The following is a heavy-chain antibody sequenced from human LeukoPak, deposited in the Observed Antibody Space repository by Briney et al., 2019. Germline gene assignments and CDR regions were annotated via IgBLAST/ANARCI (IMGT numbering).Heavy chain of an antibody. Sequence: SETLSLTCTVSGHSISSYYWSWIRQPPGKGLEWIGFIYYSGSTNYNPSLKSRVTISVDTSKNQFSLKLNSVTAADTAVYYCARGPYSYDSSGAFDIWGQGTMVTVSS. CDR2: IYYSGST. V-gene: IGHV4-59*01. D-gene: IGHD3-22*01. J-gene: IGHJ3*02. CDR3: ARGPYSYDSSGAFDI. CDR1: GHSISSYY.